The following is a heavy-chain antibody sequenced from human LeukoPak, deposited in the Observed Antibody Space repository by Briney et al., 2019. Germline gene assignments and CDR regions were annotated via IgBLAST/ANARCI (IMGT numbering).Heavy chain of an antibody. D-gene: IGHD6-25*01. V-gene: IGHV4-39*01. CDR2: IYYSGSA. Sequence: SETLSLTCTVSGGSISDSNYYWGWIRQPPGRGLEWIANIYYSGSAYYSPSLKSRVTVSIDTSKNQFSLKLDSVTAADTAVYYCARQSTIAAARIDPWGQGTLVTVSS. CDR1: GGSISDSNYY. CDR3: ARQSTIAAARIDP. J-gene: IGHJ5*02.